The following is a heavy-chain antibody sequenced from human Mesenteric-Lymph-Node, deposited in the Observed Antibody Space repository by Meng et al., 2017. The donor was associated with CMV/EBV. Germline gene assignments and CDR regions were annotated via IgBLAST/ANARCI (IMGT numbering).Heavy chain of an antibody. CDR1: GLSVSATGMR. CDR3: ARMRVEVGYCGGSDCYDDDTFFDP. CDR2: IGWNDGK. Sequence: SGPTLVKPTQTLTLTCTLSGLSVSATGMRVSWIRQPPGQALEWLAYIGWNDGKYYSTSLKTRLTISRDTSKNQVVLTMTNVGPADTATYYCARMRVEVGYCGGSDCYDDDTFFDPWGQGTLVTVSS. V-gene: IGHV2-70D*14. J-gene: IGHJ5*02. D-gene: IGHD2-21*01.